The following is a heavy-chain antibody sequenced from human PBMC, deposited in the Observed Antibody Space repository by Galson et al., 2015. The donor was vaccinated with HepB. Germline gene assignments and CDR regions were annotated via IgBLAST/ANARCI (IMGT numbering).Heavy chain of an antibody. V-gene: IGHV3-15*07. Sequence: SLRLSCAASGFYFRDGWMTWVRQAPGKGLEWVGRIKTEAFGVTTDYVAHLEGRFIISRDNSKNTLYLQMNSLRPEDTAVYYCARRGVLSPLIRAFDIWGQGTMVTVFS. D-gene: IGHD3-10*01. CDR3: ARRGVLSPLIRAFDI. CDR2: IKTEAFGVTT. CDR1: GFYFRDGW. J-gene: IGHJ3*02.